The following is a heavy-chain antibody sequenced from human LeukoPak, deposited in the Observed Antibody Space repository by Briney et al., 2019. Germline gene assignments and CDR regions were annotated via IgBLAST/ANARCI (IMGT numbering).Heavy chain of an antibody. CDR3: ARGELLRYFGWFQFDP. D-gene: IGHD3-9*01. CDR1: GYTFSGYY. CDR2: INPNSGGT. Sequence: ASVKVSCKASGYTFSGYYMHWVRQAAGQGLEWMGWINPNSGGTNYAQKFQGRVTMTRDTSISTAYMELSRLRSDDTAVYYCARGELLRYFGWFQFDPWGQGTLVTVSS. J-gene: IGHJ5*02. V-gene: IGHV1-2*02.